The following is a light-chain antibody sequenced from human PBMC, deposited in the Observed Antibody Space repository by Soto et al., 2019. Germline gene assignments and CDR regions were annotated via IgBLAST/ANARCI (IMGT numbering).Light chain of an antibody. Sequence: DIQMTQSPSTLSASVGDRVTITCRASQTISTWLAWYQQKPGKAPKLLIYDASTLQTGVPSRLSGSGYGTEFTITISSMRTDDFETYYCQHYNSYSEAFGQGTKVDIK. J-gene: IGKJ1*01. CDR2: DAS. CDR3: QHYNSYSEA. V-gene: IGKV1-5*01. CDR1: QTISTW.